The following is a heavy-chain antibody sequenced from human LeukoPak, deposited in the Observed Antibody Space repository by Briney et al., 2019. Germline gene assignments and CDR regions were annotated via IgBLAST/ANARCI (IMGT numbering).Heavy chain of an antibody. CDR1: GFTFSSYS. D-gene: IGHD3-9*01. CDR2: ISSSSSTI. Sequence: GGSLRLSCAASGFTFSSYSMNWVRQAPGKGLEWVSYISSSSSTIYYADSVKGRFTISGDNAKNSLYLQINSLRAEDTAVYYCARALRYFDWLSTSPEYNWFDPWGQGTLVTVSS. V-gene: IGHV3-48*01. CDR3: ARALRYFDWLSTSPEYNWFDP. J-gene: IGHJ5*02.